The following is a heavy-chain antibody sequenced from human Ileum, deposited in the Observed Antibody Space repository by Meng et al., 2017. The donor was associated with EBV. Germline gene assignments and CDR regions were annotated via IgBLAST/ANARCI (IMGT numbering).Heavy chain of an antibody. Sequence: QVKGVESGGVVVQPGRSLRPSFVVSGLTFSKQIIHWIRQAPGEGLDWVAVISSENYTYYSDSVKGRFTITRDNSANTVYLQMDNLGPQDTALYFCTRQGQDLWGQGTLVTVSS. V-gene: IGHV3-30*03. J-gene: IGHJ4*02. CDR2: ISSENYT. D-gene: IGHD2-15*01. CDR1: GLTFSKQI. CDR3: TRQGQDL.